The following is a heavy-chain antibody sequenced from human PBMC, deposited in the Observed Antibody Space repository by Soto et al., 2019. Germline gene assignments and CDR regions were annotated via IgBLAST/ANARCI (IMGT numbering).Heavy chain of an antibody. V-gene: IGHV3-23*01. Sequence: VGSLRLSCAASGFTFTTYAMTWVRQAPGKGLKWVSTVTGSGGSAYYADSVQGRFTISRDNSKNTVYLQMNSLRADDTAIYYCAKDRTTMYDGFDIWGQGTMVTVSS. CDR2: VTGSGGSA. CDR3: AKDRTTMYDGFDI. J-gene: IGHJ3*02. CDR1: GFTFTTYA. D-gene: IGHD1-1*01.